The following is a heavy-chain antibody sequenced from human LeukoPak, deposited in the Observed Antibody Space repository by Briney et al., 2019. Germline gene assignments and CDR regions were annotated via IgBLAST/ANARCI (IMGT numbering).Heavy chain of an antibody. CDR3: ARQRITVAVGGDFDY. Sequence: PGRSLRLSCAASGFTFSSYGMHWVRQAPGKGLEWVAYIFSGGSIIYYADSVKGRFTISRDNAKNSLYLQMNSLRAEDTAVYYCARQRITVAVGGDFDYWGQGTLVTVSS. CDR2: IFSGGSII. D-gene: IGHD6-19*01. V-gene: IGHV3-48*04. CDR1: GFTFSSYG. J-gene: IGHJ4*02.